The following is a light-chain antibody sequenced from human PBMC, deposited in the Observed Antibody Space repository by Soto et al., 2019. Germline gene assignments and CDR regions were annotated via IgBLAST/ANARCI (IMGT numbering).Light chain of an antibody. J-gene: IGLJ2*01. CDR3: SSFAGNHNLV. Sequence: QSALTQPPSASGSPGQSVTISCTGTSSDVGGYNYVSWYQQHPGKATKLMISDVSKRPSGVPDLFSGSKSGNTASLTGSGRQAEDEADYYGSSFAGNHNLVFGGGTKVTVL. CDR1: SSDVGGYNY. CDR2: DVS. V-gene: IGLV2-8*01.